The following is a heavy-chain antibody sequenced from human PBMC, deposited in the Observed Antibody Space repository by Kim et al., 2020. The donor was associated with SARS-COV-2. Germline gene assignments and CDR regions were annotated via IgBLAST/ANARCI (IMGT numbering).Heavy chain of an antibody. J-gene: IGHJ4*02. Sequence: RSSSSTLYYADSVKGRFTISRDNAKNSLYLQMNSLRAEDTAMYYCAARLDYWGQGALVTVSS. CDR3: AARLDY. CDR2: RSSSSTL. V-gene: IGHV3-48*01.